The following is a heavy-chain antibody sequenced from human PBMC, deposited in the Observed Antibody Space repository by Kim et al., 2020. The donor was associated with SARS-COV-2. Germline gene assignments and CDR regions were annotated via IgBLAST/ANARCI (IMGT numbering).Heavy chain of an antibody. D-gene: IGHD2-21*01. CDR2: ISGSGGST. CDR1: GFTFSSYA. V-gene: IGHV3-23*01. CDR3: AKCAGKEVVVIAYNWFDP. J-gene: IGHJ5*02. Sequence: GGSLRLSCAASGFTFSSYAMSWVRQAPGKGLEWVSAISGSGGSTYYADSVKGRFTISRDNSKNTLYLQMNSLRAEDTAVYYCAKCAGKEVVVIAYNWFDPWGQGTLVTVSS.